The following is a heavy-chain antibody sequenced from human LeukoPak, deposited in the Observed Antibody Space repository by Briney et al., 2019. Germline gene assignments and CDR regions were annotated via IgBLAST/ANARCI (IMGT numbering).Heavy chain of an antibody. CDR2: IYYSGST. Sequence: WIRQPPGKGLEWIGSIYYSGSTYYNPSLKSRVTISVDTSKNQFSLKLSSVTAADTAVYYCARLKYYDSSVVAWGQGTLVTVSS. D-gene: IGHD3-22*01. CDR3: ARLKYYDSSVVA. J-gene: IGHJ5*02. V-gene: IGHV4-39*01.